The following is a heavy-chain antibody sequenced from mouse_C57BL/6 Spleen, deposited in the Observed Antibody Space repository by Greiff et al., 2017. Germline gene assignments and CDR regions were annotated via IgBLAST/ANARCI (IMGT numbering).Heavy chain of an antibody. CDR3: AKIDYYGSRAFED. J-gene: IGHJ2*01. V-gene: IGHV1-9*01. Sequence: QVQLQQSGAELMKPGASVKLSCKATGYTFTGYWIEWVKQSPGHGLEWVGEILPGSGSTNYNETFKGKATFTADTSSNTAYMQLSSLTTEDSAIYDCAKIDYYGSRAFEDRGHGATLSVSS. D-gene: IGHD1-1*01. CDR1: GYTFTGYW. CDR2: ILPGSGST.